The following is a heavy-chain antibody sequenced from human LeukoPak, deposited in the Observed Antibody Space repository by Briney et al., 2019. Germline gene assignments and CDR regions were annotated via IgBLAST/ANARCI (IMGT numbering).Heavy chain of an antibody. CDR1: GYTFTGYY. CDR2: INPNSGGT. J-gene: IGHJ4*02. Sequence: ASVKVSCKASGYTFTGYYMHWVRQAPGQGLEWMGWINPNSGGTNYAQKFQGRVTMTRDTSISTAYMELSRLRSDDTAVYYCARLFYSSSWYVDYWGQGTLVTVSS. D-gene: IGHD6-13*01. CDR3: ARLFYSSSWYVDY. V-gene: IGHV1-2*02.